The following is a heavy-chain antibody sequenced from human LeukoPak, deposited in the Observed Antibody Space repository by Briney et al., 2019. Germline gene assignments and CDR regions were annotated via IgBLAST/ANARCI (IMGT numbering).Heavy chain of an antibody. J-gene: IGHJ3*02. Sequence: KPSETLSLTCTVSGGSISSYYWSWLRQPPRKGLEWIGYIYYSGSTNYNPSLKSRVTISVDTSKNQFSLKLSSVTAADTAVYYCARGLLDGYTHPAAFDIWGQGTMVTVSS. CDR2: IYYSGST. CDR1: GGSISSYY. CDR3: ARGLLDGYTHPAAFDI. D-gene: IGHD5-24*01. V-gene: IGHV4-59*01.